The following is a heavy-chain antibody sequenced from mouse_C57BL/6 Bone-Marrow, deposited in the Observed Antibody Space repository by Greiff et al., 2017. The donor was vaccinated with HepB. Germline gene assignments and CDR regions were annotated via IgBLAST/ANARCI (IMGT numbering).Heavy chain of an antibody. D-gene: IGHD2-1*01. J-gene: IGHJ3*01. CDR2: IYPGSGST. Sequence: QVQLQQPGAELVKPGASVKMSCKASGYTFTSYWITWVKQRPGQGLEWIGDIYPGSGSTNYNEKFKSKATLTVDTSSSTAYMQLSSLTSEDSAVYYWARGRDGNYLAWFAYWGQGTLVTVSA. CDR3: ARGRDGNYLAWFAY. CDR1: GYTFTSYW. V-gene: IGHV1-55*01.